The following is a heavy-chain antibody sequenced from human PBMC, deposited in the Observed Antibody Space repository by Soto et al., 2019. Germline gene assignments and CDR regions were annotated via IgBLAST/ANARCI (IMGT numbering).Heavy chain of an antibody. CDR2: ISGSGGST. D-gene: IGHD3-3*01. V-gene: IGHV3-23*01. J-gene: IGHJ4*01. Sequence: GGSLRLSCAASGFTFSSYAMSWVRQAPGKGLEWVSAISGSGGSTYYADSVKGRFTISRDNSKNTLYLQMNSLRAEDTAVYYCAKDDTQGGDTYYDFWSGYYTVAYWGQGTLVTVSS. CDR3: AKDDTQGGDTYYDFWSGYYTVAY. CDR1: GFTFSSYA.